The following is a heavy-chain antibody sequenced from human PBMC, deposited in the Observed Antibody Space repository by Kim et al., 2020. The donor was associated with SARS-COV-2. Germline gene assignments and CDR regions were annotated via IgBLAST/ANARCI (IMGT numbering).Heavy chain of an antibody. CDR2: IYYSGST. J-gene: IGHJ4*02. Sequence: SETLSLTCTVSGGSISSSSYYWGWIRQPPGKGLEWIGSIYYSGSTYYNPSLKSRVTISVDTSKNQFSLKLSSVTAADTAVYYCASFEGGAIARWGQGTLVTVSS. CDR1: GGSISSSSYY. CDR3: ASFEGGAIAR. D-gene: IGHD3-16*02. V-gene: IGHV4-39*01.